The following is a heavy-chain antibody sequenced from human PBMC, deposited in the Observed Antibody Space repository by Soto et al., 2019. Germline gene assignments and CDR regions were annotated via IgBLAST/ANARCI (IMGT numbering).Heavy chain of an antibody. J-gene: IGHJ4*02. CDR3: ARAFYCSGGSCYTAPFVDY. D-gene: IGHD2-15*01. Sequence: QVQLQESGPGLVKPSETLSLTCTVSGGSISSYYWSWIRQPPGKGLEWIGYIYYSGSTNYNPSLKSRVTISVDTSKNQFYLKLSSVTAADTAVYYCARAFYCSGGSCYTAPFVDYWGQGTLVTVSS. V-gene: IGHV4-59*01. CDR2: IYYSGST. CDR1: GGSISSYY.